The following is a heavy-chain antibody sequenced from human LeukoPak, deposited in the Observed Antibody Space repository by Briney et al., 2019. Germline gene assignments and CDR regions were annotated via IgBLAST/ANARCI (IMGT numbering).Heavy chain of an antibody. J-gene: IGHJ5*02. CDR2: INTDGSET. CDR1: GFTFSSYW. Sequence: PGGSLRLSCEASGFTFSSYWMHWVRQVPGKGLMWVSRINTDGSETTYADSVKGRFTISRDNAKNSLYLQMNSLRAEDTAVYYCARELPRGATVSPDWFDPWGQGTLVTVSS. D-gene: IGHD4-11*01. V-gene: IGHV3-74*03. CDR3: ARELPRGATVSPDWFDP.